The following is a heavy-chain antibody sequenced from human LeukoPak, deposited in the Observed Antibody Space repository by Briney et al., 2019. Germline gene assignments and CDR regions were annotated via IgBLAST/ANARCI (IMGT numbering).Heavy chain of an antibody. Sequence: ASVKVSCTASGYTFTIYGISWVRQAPGQGLEWMGWISAFNGNTNYAQKLQGRVTMTTDTSTSTAYMELRSLRSDDTAVYYCARGWLKITRYYFDYWGQGTLVTVSS. CDR2: ISAFNGNT. D-gene: IGHD1-14*01. CDR3: ARGWLKITRYYFDY. V-gene: IGHV1-18*01. J-gene: IGHJ4*02. CDR1: GYTFTIYG.